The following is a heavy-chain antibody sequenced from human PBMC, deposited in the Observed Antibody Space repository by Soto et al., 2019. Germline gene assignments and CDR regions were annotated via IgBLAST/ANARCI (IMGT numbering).Heavy chain of an antibody. V-gene: IGHV4-61*01. CDR3: ARASPFVTDV. D-gene: IGHD3-16*01. Sequence: PSETLSLTCTVSGGSVSSGSYYWSWIRQPPGKGLEWIGYIYYSGSTNYNPSLKSRVTISVDTSKNQFSLKLSSVTAADTAVYSCARASPFVTDVWGQGTTVTVSS. CDR2: IYYSGST. J-gene: IGHJ6*02. CDR1: GGSVSSGSYY.